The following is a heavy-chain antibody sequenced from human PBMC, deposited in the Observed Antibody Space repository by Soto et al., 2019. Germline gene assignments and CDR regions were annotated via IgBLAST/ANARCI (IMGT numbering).Heavy chain of an antibody. CDR1: GGALRRSSYY. CDR2: IYDRGST. V-gene: IGHV4-39*01. Sequence: SETPSLTRPVSGGALRRSSYYLGWGRQPPGKGLEWIGSIYDRGSTYSNPSLKSRLTTSLDTSKNQFSLKLTSVTAADTAVYYCARHGYTSGRTYFDYWGQGTLVTVSS. J-gene: IGHJ4*02. CDR3: ARHGYTSGRTYFDY. D-gene: IGHD6-19*01.